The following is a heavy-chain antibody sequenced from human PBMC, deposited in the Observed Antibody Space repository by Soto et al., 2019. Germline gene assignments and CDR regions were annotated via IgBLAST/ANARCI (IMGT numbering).Heavy chain of an antibody. J-gene: IGHJ3*02. D-gene: IGHD6-19*01. CDR1: GFSISKYV. V-gene: IGHV3-30*18. Sequence: GGSRRLSCVVSGFSISKYVMHGVRQAPGKGLEWVAVLSQDGRNKKYVDSVKGRFTISRDNSRNTLYLQMNFLRAEDTAVYYCAKDRLRAGGLVPIALDAFDTWGQGTMVTVSS. CDR2: LSQDGRNK. CDR3: AKDRLRAGGLVPIALDAFDT.